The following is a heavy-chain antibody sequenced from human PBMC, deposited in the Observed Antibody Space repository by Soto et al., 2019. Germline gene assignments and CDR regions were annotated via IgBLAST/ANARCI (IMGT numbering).Heavy chain of an antibody. J-gene: IGHJ1*01. V-gene: IGHV3-53*01. D-gene: IGHD3-22*01. Sequence: EVQLVESGGGLIQPGGSLRLSCAASGFTVSSNYMSWVRQAPGKGLEGGAVIYSGGSTYYADSVKGRFTISRDNSKNTLYLQMNSLRAEDTAVYYCARDRVESGYPEYFQHWGQGTLVTVSS. CDR2: IYSGGST. CDR3: ARDRVESGYPEYFQH. CDR1: GFTVSSNY.